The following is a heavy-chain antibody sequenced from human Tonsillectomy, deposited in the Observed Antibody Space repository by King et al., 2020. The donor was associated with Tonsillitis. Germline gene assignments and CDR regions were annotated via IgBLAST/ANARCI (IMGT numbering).Heavy chain of an antibody. CDR2: ISYDGSNK. J-gene: IGHJ4*02. Sequence: HVQLVESGGGVVQPGRSLRLSCAASGFTFRSYAMHWVRQAPGKGLEWVAVISYDGSNKYYADSVKGRFTISRDNSKNTLYLQMNSLRTEETAVYFCAGEQWLVPSPFDYWGQGTLVTVSS. CDR1: GFTFRSYA. CDR3: AGEQWLVPSPFDY. V-gene: IGHV3-30*01. D-gene: IGHD6-19*01.